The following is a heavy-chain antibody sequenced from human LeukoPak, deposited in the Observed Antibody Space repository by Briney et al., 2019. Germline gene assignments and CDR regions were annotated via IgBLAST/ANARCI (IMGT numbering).Heavy chain of an antibody. CDR2: ISYDGSNK. V-gene: IGHV3-30*18. D-gene: IGHD2-2*02. CDR3: AKELYPYYYYYGMDV. CDR1: GFTFSSYG. Sequence: PGRSLRLSCAASGFTFSSYGMYWVRNAPGTGLGRVGVISYDGSNKCYADSAKGRFTISRDNSKNTLYLQMNRLRAEDTAVYYCAKELYPYYYYYGMDVWGQGTTVTVSS. J-gene: IGHJ6*01.